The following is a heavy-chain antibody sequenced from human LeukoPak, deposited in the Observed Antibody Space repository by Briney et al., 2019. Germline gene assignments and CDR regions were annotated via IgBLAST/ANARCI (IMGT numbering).Heavy chain of an antibody. D-gene: IGHD5-12*01. CDR3: ARDKRYSAYDSGDAFDI. CDR2: INYGGST. J-gene: IGHJ3*02. Sequence: SDTLSLTCTVSGGSVSSYCWSWIRQPPGKGLEWIGYINYGGSTNYNPSLKSRVTISGDTSNNQFVLRLSAVTAADTAVYYCARDKRYSAYDSGDAFDIWGQGTMVTVSS. V-gene: IGHV4-59*02. CDR1: GGSVSSYC.